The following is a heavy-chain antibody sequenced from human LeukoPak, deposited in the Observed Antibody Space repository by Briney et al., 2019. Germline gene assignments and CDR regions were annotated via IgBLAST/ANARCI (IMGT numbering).Heavy chain of an antibody. J-gene: IGHJ6*02. Sequence: PGGSLRLSCAASGFTFDDYATHWVRQAPGKGLEWVSGISWNSGNIGYADSVKGRFTISRDNAKNSLYLQMSSLRAEDTALYYCAKANIRYYYYYGMDVWGQGTTVTVSS. CDR1: GFTFDDYA. D-gene: IGHD2/OR15-2a*01. V-gene: IGHV3-9*01. CDR3: AKANIRYYYYYGMDV. CDR2: ISWNSGNI.